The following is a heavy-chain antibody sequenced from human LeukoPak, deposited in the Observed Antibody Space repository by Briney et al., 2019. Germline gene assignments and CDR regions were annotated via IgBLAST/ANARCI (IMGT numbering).Heavy chain of an antibody. CDR2: IRQDGSAK. Sequence: GGSLRLSCAASGFTFSTYWMSWVRQAPGYGLEWVANIRQDGSAKYYLDSVKGRFTISRDNAKNSLYLQMNSLRAEDTAVYSCTRDRQGPKLYEMHVCGQGTTVTVSS. D-gene: IGHD3-10*01. V-gene: IGHV3-7*01. J-gene: IGHJ6*02. CDR3: TRDRQGPKLYEMHV. CDR1: GFTFSTYW.